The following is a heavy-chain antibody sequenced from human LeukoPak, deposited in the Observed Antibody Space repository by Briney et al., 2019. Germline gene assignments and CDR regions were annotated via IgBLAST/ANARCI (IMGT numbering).Heavy chain of an antibody. J-gene: IGHJ5*02. Sequence: GGSLRLSCAPPGFTFSDYYTSWIRQAPGKGLEWVSYISSSGSTIYYADSVKGRFTISRDNAKNSLYLQMNSLRAEDTAVYYCARDRARGVGKSSWFDPWGQGTLVTVSS. CDR3: ARDRARGVGKSSWFDP. CDR2: ISSSGSTI. D-gene: IGHD3-10*01. V-gene: IGHV3-11*04. CDR1: GFTFSDYY.